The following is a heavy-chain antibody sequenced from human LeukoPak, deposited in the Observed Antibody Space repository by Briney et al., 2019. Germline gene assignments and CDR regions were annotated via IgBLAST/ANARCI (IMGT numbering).Heavy chain of an antibody. CDR1: GFTFTTYW. CDR2: IKQGGSEK. CDR3: SNGIYDNSY. D-gene: IGHD3-22*01. J-gene: IGHJ4*02. V-gene: IGHV3-7*01. Sequence: GGSLRLSCTASGFTFTTYWMAWVRQTPGKGLEWVANIKQGGSEKYYAESVRGRFTISRDNAKNSLYLQMNSLRAEDTAVYYCSNGIYDNSYWGQGTLVTVSS.